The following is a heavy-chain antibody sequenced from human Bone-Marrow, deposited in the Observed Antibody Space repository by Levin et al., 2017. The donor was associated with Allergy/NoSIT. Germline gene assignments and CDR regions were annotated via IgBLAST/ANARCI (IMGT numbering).Heavy chain of an antibody. J-gene: IGHJ3*01. CDR2: ISRSGGTI. D-gene: IGHD3-3*01. V-gene: IGHV3-48*04. CDR1: GFTFRTYS. CDR3: AKDTIFELGNRREGVFDV. Sequence: PGGSLRLSCAASGFTFRTYSMNWVRQVPGKGLEWVSYISRSGGTIFYADSVKGRFTISRDNAKNSLFLQMNSLRPEDTAFYYCAKDTIFELGNRREGVFDVWGHGTMVIVSS.